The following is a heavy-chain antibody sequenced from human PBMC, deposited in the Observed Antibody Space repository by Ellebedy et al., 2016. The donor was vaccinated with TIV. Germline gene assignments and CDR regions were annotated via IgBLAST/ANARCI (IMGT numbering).Heavy chain of an antibody. V-gene: IGHV1-3*01. CDR2: IKGGNGET. J-gene: IGHJ6*02. CDR3: AREFALTVTGLDV. Sequence: AASVKVSCKASGHRFTSYVIHWVRQAPGQGLEWMAWIKGGNGETKYSQKFQGRFTVTRDSSASTSDLELSSLRSEDTAVYYCAREFALTVTGLDVWGQGTTVTVSS. CDR1: GHRFTSYV. D-gene: IGHD4-11*01.